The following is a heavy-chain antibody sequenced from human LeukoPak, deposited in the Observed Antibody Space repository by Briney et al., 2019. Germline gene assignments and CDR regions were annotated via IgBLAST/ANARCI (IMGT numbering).Heavy chain of an antibody. Sequence: GGSLRLSCAASGFTFSSYGMHWVRQAPGKGLEWVAFIRYDGSNKYYADSVKGRFTISRDNSKNTLYLQMNSLRAEDTAVYYCAKDGIVVVPAATFDYWGQGTLVTVSS. CDR2: IRYDGSNK. CDR3: AKDGIVVVPAATFDY. CDR1: GFTFSSYG. J-gene: IGHJ4*02. V-gene: IGHV3-30*02. D-gene: IGHD2-2*01.